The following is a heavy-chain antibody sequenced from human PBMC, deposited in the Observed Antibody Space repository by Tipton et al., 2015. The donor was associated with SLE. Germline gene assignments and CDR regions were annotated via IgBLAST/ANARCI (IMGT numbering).Heavy chain of an antibody. CDR2: ISSSSSTI. J-gene: IGHJ4*02. D-gene: IGHD6-6*01. V-gene: IGHV3-48*01. CDR3: AKDRQLALFDY. Sequence: SLRLSCAASGFTFSSYSMNWVRQAPGKGLEWVSYISSSSSTIYYADSVKGRFTISRDNSKNTLYLQMNSLRAEDTAVYYCAKDRQLALFDYWGQGTLVTVSS. CDR1: GFTFSSYS.